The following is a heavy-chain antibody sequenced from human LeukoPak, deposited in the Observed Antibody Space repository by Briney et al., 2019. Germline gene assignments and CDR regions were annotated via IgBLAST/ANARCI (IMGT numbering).Heavy chain of an antibody. D-gene: IGHD3-22*01. J-gene: IGHJ3*02. V-gene: IGHV3-33*01. Sequence: PGGSLRLSCAASGFTFSSYGMHWVRQAPGKGLEWVAVIWYDGSNKYYADSVKGRFTISRDNSKNTLYLQMNSLRAEDTAVYYCARETYYYDSRGDAFDIWGQGTMVTVSS. CDR3: ARETYYYDSRGDAFDI. CDR1: GFTFSSYG. CDR2: IWYDGSNK.